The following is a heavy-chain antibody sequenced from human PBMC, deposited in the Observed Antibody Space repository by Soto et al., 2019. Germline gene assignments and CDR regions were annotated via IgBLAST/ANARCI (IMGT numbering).Heavy chain of an antibody. V-gene: IGHV1-3*01. CDR2: INAGNGNT. Sequence: ASVKVSCKASGYTFTIYAMHWVRQAPGQRLEWMGWINAGNGNTKYSQKFQGRVTITRDTSASTAYMELSSLRSEDTAVYYCASSFTVPAAIAYWGQGTLVTVSS. D-gene: IGHD2-2*02. CDR3: ASSFTVPAAIAY. CDR1: GYTFTIYA. J-gene: IGHJ4*02.